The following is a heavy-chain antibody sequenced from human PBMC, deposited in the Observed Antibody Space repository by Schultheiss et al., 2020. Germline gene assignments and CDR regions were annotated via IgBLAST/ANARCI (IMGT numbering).Heavy chain of an antibody. D-gene: IGHD3-22*01. V-gene: IGHV4-39*01. Sequence: SQTLSLTCTVSGGSISSSSYYWGWIRQPPGKGLEWIGSIYYSGSTYYNPSLKSRVTISVDTSKNQFSLKLSSVTAADTAVYYCARQHGYYDSSGYPHWGQGTLVTVYS. CDR1: GGSISSSSYY. J-gene: IGHJ4*02. CDR2: IYYSGST. CDR3: ARQHGYYDSSGYPH.